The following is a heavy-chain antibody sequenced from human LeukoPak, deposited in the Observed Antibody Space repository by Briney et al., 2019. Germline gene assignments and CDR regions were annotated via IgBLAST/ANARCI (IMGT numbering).Heavy chain of an antibody. CDR1: GYTFTSYG. J-gene: IGHJ4*02. CDR3: ARRPLRPTANDY. D-gene: IGHD4-11*01. V-gene: IGHV1-18*01. Sequence: ASVKVSCKASGYTFTSYGISWVRQAPGQWLEWMGWISAYNGNTNYAQKLQGRVTMTTDTSTSTAYMELRSLRSDDTAVYYCARRPLRPTANDYWGQGTLVTVSS. CDR2: ISAYNGNT.